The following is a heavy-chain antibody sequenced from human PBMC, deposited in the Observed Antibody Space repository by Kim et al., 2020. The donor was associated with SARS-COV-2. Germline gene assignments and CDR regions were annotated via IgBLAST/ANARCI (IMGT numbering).Heavy chain of an antibody. V-gene: IGHV3-23*01. Sequence: TYYADSVEGRFTISRNNSKNTLDLQMNSLRAEDTAVYSGARDVRGTRAFDVWGQGTLVAVSS. CDR3: ARDVRGTRAFDV. D-gene: IGHD1-1*01. CDR2: T. J-gene: IGHJ3*01.